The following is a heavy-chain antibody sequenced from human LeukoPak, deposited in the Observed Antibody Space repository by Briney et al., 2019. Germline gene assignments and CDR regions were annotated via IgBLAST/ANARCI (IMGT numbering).Heavy chain of an antibody. CDR2: IYYSGST. Sequence: SETLSLICTVSGGSISSYYWSWIRQPPGKGLEWIGYIYYSGSTNYNPSLKSRVTISVDTSKNQFSLKLSSVTAADTAVYYCARGDSLDYWGQGTLVTVSS. CDR3: ARGDSLDY. CDR1: GGSISSYY. V-gene: IGHV4-59*01. J-gene: IGHJ4*02.